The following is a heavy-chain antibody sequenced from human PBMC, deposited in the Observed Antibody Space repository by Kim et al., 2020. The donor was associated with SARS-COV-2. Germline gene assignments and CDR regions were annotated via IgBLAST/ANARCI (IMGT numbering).Heavy chain of an antibody. Sequence: GGSLRLSCAASGFTFSTYAMSWVRQAPGKGLEWVSSISARGASTYYADSVKGRFSISRDNSKEVLFLQMNSLRVDDTAVYYCAKDQDASMLIPATFDHWDQGTLVTVSS. D-gene: IGHD3-16*01. CDR2: ISARGAST. CDR3: AKDQDASMLIPATFDH. J-gene: IGHJ4*02. V-gene: IGHV3-23*01. CDR1: GFTFSTYA.